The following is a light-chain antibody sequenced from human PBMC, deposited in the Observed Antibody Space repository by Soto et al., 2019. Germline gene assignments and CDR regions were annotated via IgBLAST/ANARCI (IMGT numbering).Light chain of an antibody. J-gene: IGKJ2*01. CDR2: RAS. CDR3: QHYNFWPHT. Sequence: EILLTQSPATLAVSPGEGATLSCRASQSVRDNLAWHQQKPGQAPRLLIYRASTRATGVPARFSGSGSGTEFTLTISSLQSEDVSVYFCQHYNFWPHTFGQGTKLEIK. CDR1: QSVRDN. V-gene: IGKV3-15*01.